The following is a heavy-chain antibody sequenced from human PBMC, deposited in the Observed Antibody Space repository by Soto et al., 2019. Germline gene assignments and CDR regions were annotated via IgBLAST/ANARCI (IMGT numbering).Heavy chain of an antibody. D-gene: IGHD6-13*01. V-gene: IGHV4-59*01. CDR3: ARLRIAAAANWFDP. CDR1: GGSISNYY. CDR2: IYYSGST. J-gene: IGHJ5*02. Sequence: LETLSLTCAVSGGSISNYYWSWIRQPPGKGLEWIGYIYYSGSTNYNPSLKSRVTISVDTSKNQFSLKLRSVTAADTAVYYCARLRIAAAANWFDPCGQGTLVTVSS.